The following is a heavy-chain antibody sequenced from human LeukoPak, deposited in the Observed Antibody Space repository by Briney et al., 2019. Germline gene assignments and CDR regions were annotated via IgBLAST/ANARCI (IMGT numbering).Heavy chain of an antibody. CDR3: ARDRVSGSGSIDY. D-gene: IGHD3-10*01. Sequence: GGSLRLSCAASGFTFSIYSINWVRQAPGKGLEWVSFITGNSNYIYYADSVRGRFTISRDNAKNSLYLQMNSLRVEDTAVYYCARDRVSGSGSIDYWGQGTLVTVSS. V-gene: IGHV3-21*01. CDR2: ITGNSNYI. J-gene: IGHJ4*02. CDR1: GFTFSIYS.